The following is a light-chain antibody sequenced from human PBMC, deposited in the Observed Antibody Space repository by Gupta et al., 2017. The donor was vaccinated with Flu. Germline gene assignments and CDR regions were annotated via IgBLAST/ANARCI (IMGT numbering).Light chain of an antibody. J-gene: IGLJ3*02. CDR1: SSDVGSYNL. Sequence: QSALTQPASVSGSAGPSVTISCPGTSSDVGSYNLVCWYQQHPGKAPNLMIYEGSKRPSGVSNRFSGSKSGNTASLTISGLQAEDEADYYCCSYAGSSTWVFGGGTKLTVL. V-gene: IGLV2-23*01. CDR3: CSYAGSSTWV. CDR2: EGS.